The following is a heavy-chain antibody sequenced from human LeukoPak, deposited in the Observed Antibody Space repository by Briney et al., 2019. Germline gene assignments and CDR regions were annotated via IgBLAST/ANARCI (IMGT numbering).Heavy chain of an antibody. D-gene: IGHD2-2*01. CDR3: AGGYCSSASCYSVVDY. V-gene: IGHV1-69*04. J-gene: IGHJ4*02. CDR2: IIPIFGIA. Sequence: ASVKVSCKASGGTFSSYAISWVRQAPGQGLEWMGRIIPIFGIANYAQKFQGRVTITADKSTSTAYMELSSLRSEDTAVYYCAGGYCSSASCYSVVDYWGQGTLVTVSS. CDR1: GGTFSSYA.